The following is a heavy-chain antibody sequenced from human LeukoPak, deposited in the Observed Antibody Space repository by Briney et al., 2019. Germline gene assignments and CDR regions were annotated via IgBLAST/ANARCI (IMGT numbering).Heavy chain of an antibody. CDR2: IYYSGST. V-gene: IGHV4-39*01. D-gene: IGHD3-22*01. Sequence: PSETLSLTCTVSGGSISSSSYYWGWIRQPPGKGLEWIGSIYYSGSTYYNPSLKSRVTISVDTSKSQFSLKLSSVTAADTAMYYCARHGPYYYDSSGVDYWGQGTLVTVSS. CDR3: ARHGPYYYDSSGVDY. CDR1: GGSISSSSYY. J-gene: IGHJ4*02.